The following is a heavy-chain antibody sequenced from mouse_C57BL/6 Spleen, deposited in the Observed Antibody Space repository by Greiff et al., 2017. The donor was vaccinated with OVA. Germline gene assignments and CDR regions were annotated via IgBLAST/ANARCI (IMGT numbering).Heavy chain of an antibody. Sequence: VQLQQSGAELVKPGASVKISCKASGYAFSSYWMNWVKQRPGKGLEWIGRIYPGDGVTNYNGTFKGKATLTADKSSIPAFMQRSSLASEDSAVYFCAREGSSYGFAYWGQGTLVTVSA. D-gene: IGHD1-1*01. CDR1: GYAFSSYW. J-gene: IGHJ3*01. CDR3: AREGSSYGFAY. V-gene: IGHV1-80*01. CDR2: IYPGDGVT.